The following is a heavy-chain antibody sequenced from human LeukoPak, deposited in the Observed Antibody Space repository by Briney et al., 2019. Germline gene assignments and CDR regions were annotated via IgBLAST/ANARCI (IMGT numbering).Heavy chain of an antibody. CDR3: TGDLSGYSDYYYDY. V-gene: IGHV1-8*01. CDR2: MNPNTGNT. D-gene: IGHD3-3*01. CDR1: GYTFTSYD. J-gene: IGHJ4*02. Sequence: ASVKVSCKASGYTFTSYDINWVPQATGQGLEWMGWMNPNTGNTGFAQKFQGRVTMTKDTSISTAYMELSSLRSEDTDVYDCTGDLSGYSDYYYDYWGPGTLVTVSS.